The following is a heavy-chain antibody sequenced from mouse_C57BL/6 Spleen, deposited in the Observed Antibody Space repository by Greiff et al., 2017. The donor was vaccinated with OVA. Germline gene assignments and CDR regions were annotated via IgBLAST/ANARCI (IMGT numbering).Heavy chain of an antibody. J-gene: IGHJ2*01. Sequence: QVQLQQPGAELVRPGTSVTLSCKASGYTFTSYWMHWVKQRPGQGLEWIGGIDPSDSYTNYNKKFKGTATLTVDKSSSTAYMQLSSLTSEDSAVYYCANVVCTTVVATDYFDYWGQGTTLTVSS. CDR3: ANVVCTTVVATDYFDY. D-gene: IGHD1-1*01. CDR2: IDPSDSYT. CDR1: GYTFTSYW. V-gene: IGHV1-59*01.